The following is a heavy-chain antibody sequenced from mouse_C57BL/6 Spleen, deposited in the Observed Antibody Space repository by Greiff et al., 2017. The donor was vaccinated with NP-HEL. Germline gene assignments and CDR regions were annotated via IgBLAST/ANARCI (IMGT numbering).Heavy chain of an antibody. D-gene: IGHD1-1*01. CDR2: IRNKANGYTT. Sequence: EVKLMESGGGLVQPGGSLSLSCAASGFTFTDYYMSWVRQPPGKALEWLGFIRNKANGYTTEYSASVKGRFTISRDNSQSILYLQMNALRAEDSATYYCARYKGGSPFDDWGQGTTLTVSS. V-gene: IGHV7-3*01. CDR1: GFTFTDYY. CDR3: ARYKGGSPFDD. J-gene: IGHJ2*01.